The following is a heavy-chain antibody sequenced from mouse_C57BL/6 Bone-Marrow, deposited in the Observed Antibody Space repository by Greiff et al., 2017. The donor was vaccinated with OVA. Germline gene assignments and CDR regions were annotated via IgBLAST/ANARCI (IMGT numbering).Heavy chain of an antibody. V-gene: IGHV1-50*01. Sequence: VQLQQPGAELVKPGASVKLSCKASGYTFTSYWMQWVKQRPGQGLEWIGEIDPSDSYTNYNQKFKGKATLTVDTSSSTAYMQLSSLTSGDSAVYYCARDYGCDGTYWYCGVGGTEPTVTVSS. D-gene: IGHD2-2*01. CDR1: GYTFTSYW. J-gene: IGHJ1*03. CDR2: IDPSDSYT. CDR3: ARDYGCDGTYWYCGV.